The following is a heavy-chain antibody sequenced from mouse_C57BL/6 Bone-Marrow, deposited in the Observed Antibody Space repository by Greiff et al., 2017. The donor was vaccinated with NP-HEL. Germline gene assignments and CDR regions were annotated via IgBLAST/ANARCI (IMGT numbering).Heavy chain of an antibody. V-gene: IGHV1-63*01. CDR3: SRSETYYFDY. Sequence: VQLQQSGAELVRPGTSVKMSCKASGYTFTNYWIGWAKQRPGHGLEWIGDISPGGGYTNYNEKFKGNATLTADKSSSTAYMQFSSLTSEDSAIYYCSRSETYYFDYWGQGTTLTVSS. CDR2: ISPGGGYT. CDR1: GYTFTNYW. J-gene: IGHJ2*01.